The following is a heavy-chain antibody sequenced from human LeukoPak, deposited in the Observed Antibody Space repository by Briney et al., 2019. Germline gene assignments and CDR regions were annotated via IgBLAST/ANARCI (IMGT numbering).Heavy chain of an antibody. J-gene: IGHJ6*02. D-gene: IGHD2-2*02. CDR1: GYTFTSYD. V-gene: IGHV1-8*01. CDR2: MNPNSGNT. Sequence: ASVKVSCKASGYTFTSYDINWVRQATGQGLEWMGWMNPNSGNTGYAQKFQGRVTMTRNTSISTAYMELSSLRSEDTAVYYCAIPKPEFRDYTGYYYGMDVWGQGTTVTVSS. CDR3: AIPKPEFRDYTGYYYGMDV.